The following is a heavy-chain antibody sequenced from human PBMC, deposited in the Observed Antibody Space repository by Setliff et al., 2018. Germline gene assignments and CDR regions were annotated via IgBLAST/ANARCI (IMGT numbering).Heavy chain of an antibody. CDR2: IRSDGSSQ. Sequence: GGSLRLSCIMSGFSAASGFTFSSSGMHWVRQAPGKGLEWLTFIRSDGSSQYYADSVQGRFTVSRDNSRNTLYLDMNSLRGEDTAVYYCARDKGVISLDYWGQGTLVTVSS. CDR3: ARDKGVISLDY. CDR1: GFTFSSSG. J-gene: IGHJ4*02. V-gene: IGHV3-30*02. D-gene: IGHD3-10*01.